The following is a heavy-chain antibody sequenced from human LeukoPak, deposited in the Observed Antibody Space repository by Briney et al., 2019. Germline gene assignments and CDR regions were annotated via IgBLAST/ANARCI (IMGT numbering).Heavy chain of an antibody. CDR2: IISSSSTI. J-gene: IGHJ3*02. CDR3: ARDQSITIFGVVNDAFDI. Sequence: GGSLRLSCAASGFTFSSYSMNWVRQAPGKGLEWVSYIISSSSTIYYADSVKGRFAISRDNAKNSMYLQMNSLKAEDTAVYYCARDQSITIFGVVNDAFDIWGQGTMVTVSS. CDR1: GFTFSSYS. V-gene: IGHV3-48*01. D-gene: IGHD3-3*01.